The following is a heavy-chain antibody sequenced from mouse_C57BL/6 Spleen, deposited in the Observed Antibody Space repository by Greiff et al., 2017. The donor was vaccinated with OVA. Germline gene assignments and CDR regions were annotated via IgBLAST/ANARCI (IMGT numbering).Heavy chain of an antibody. V-gene: IGHV8-12*01. CDR3: ARRALYYGYYVGFDY. CDR2: IYCDDDK. CDR1: GFSLSTSGMG. Sequence: QVTLKVSGPGILQSSQTLSLTCSFSGFSLSTSGMGVSWLRHPSGLGLVWLAHIYCDDDKRYHPSLKSRLTISKDTTSNRVFLKITSVDTSDTATYYCARRALYYGYYVGFDYWGQGTTLTVAS. D-gene: IGHD2-3*01. J-gene: IGHJ2*01.